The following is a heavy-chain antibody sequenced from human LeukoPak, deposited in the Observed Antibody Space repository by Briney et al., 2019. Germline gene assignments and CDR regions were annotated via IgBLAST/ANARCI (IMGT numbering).Heavy chain of an antibody. D-gene: IGHD2-8*01. CDR3: VGYCTNGVCPDY. CDR2: IIPIFGIA. CDR1: GGTFSSYA. Sequence: SVKVSCKASGGTFSSYAISWVRQAPGQGLEWMGRIIPIFGIANYAQKFQGRVTITADKSTSTAYMELSSLRSEDTAVYYCVGYCTNGVCPDYWGQGTLVTVSS. V-gene: IGHV1-69*04. J-gene: IGHJ4*02.